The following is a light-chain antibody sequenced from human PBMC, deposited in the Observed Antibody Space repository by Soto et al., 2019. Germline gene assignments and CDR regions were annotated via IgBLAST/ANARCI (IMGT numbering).Light chain of an antibody. V-gene: IGKV3-11*01. Sequence: EIVLTQSPATLSLSPGERATLSCRASQSVSSYLAWYQQKPGQAPRLLIYDASNRATGIPARFSGSGSGTDFTLTISSLEPEDFALYYCQQRSTWPVTFGQGTKVEI. CDR1: QSVSSY. CDR3: QQRSTWPVT. J-gene: IGKJ1*01. CDR2: DAS.